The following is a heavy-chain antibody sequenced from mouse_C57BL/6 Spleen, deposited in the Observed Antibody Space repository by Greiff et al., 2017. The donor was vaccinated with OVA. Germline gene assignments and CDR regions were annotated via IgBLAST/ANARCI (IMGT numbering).Heavy chain of an antibody. J-gene: IGHJ2*01. V-gene: IGHV10-1*01. CDR1: GFSFNTYA. D-gene: IGHD2-3*01. Sequence: EVKLVESGGGLVQPKGSLKLSCAASGFSFNTYAMNWVRQAPGKGLEWVARIRSKSNNYATYYADSVKDRFTISRDDSESMLYLQMNNLKTEDTAMYYCVRQDGYPCDYWGQGTTLTVSS. CDR3: VRQDGYPCDY. CDR2: IRSKSNNYAT.